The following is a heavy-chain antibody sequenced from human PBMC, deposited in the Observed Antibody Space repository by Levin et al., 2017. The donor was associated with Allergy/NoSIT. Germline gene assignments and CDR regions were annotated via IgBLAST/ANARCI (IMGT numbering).Heavy chain of an antibody. D-gene: IGHD2-15*01. V-gene: IGHV1-2*04. J-gene: IGHJ4*02. CDR3: ARGYCSGGSCYSEGHFDY. CDR2: INPNSGGT. Sequence: ASVKVSCKASGYTFTGYYMHWVRQAPGQGLEWMGWINPNSGGTNSAQKFQGWVTMTRDTSISTAYMELSRLRSDDSALYYCARGYCSGGSCYSEGHFDYWGQGTLVTVSS. CDR1: GYTFTGYY.